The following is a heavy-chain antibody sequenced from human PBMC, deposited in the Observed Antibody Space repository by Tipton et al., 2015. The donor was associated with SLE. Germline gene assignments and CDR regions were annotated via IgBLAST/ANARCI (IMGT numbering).Heavy chain of an antibody. Sequence: TLSLTCTVSGGSISSYYWSWIRQPAGKGLEWLGYMYTSGSTNYNPSLKSRVAMSVDTSKNQFSLKLNSVTAADTAVYYCARVSGYFWWYFDLWGRGTLVTVSS. CDR3: ARVSGYFWWYFDL. CDR2: MYTSGST. D-gene: IGHD3-3*01. V-gene: IGHV4-4*07. CDR1: GGSISSYY. J-gene: IGHJ2*01.